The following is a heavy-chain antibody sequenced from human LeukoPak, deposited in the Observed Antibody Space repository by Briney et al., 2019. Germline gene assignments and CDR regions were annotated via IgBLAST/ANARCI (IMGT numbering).Heavy chain of an antibody. V-gene: IGHV3-33*01. CDR2: IWYDGSNK. CDR1: GFTFSSCG. D-gene: IGHD1-7*01. J-gene: IGHJ4*02. CDR3: ARDLRTGTTRLLDY. Sequence: GGSLRLSCAASGFTFSSCGMHWVRQAPGKGLEWVAVIWYDGSNKYYADSVKGRFTISRDNSKNTLYLQMNSLRAEDTAVYYCARDLRTGTTRLLDYWGQGTLVTVSS.